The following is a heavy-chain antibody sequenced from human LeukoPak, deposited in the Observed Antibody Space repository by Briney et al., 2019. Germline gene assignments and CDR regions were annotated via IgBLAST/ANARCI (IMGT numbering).Heavy chain of an antibody. J-gene: IGHJ5*02. D-gene: IGHD2-2*03. Sequence: SETLSLTCTVSGGSISSYYWSWIRQPPGKGLEWIGYIYYSGSTNYNPSLKSRVTISVDTSKNQFSLKLSSVTAADTAVYYCARVFGYCSSTSCYDWSDPWGQGTLVTVSS. V-gene: IGHV4-59*01. CDR1: GGSISSYY. CDR2: IYYSGST. CDR3: ARVFGYCSSTSCYDWSDP.